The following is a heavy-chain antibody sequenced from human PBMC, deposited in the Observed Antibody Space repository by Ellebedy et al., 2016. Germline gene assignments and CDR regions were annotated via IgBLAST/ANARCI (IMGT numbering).Heavy chain of an antibody. V-gene: IGHV3-43D*03. Sequence: GESLKISCSASGFTFDDYAMHWVRQAPGKGLEWVSLISWDGGSTYYADSVKGRFTISRDNAKNSLYLQMNSLRAEDTAVYYCAKDLTYVDYYYYGMDVWGQGTTVTVSS. J-gene: IGHJ6*02. D-gene: IGHD3-16*01. CDR1: GFTFDDYA. CDR3: AKDLTYVDYYYYGMDV. CDR2: ISWDGGST.